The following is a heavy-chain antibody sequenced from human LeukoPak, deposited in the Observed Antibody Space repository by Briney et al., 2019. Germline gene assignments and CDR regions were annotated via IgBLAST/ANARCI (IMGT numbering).Heavy chain of an antibody. D-gene: IGHD6-19*01. Sequence: GGSLRLSCAASGFTFSSYEMNWVRQAPGKGLEWVSYISSSGSTIYYADSVKGRFTISRDNAKNSLYLQMNSLRAEDTAVYYCARVQGCGWTKIHKSFDYWGQGTLVTVSS. V-gene: IGHV3-48*03. J-gene: IGHJ4*02. CDR3: ARVQGCGWTKIHKSFDY. CDR2: ISSSGSTI. CDR1: GFTFSSYE.